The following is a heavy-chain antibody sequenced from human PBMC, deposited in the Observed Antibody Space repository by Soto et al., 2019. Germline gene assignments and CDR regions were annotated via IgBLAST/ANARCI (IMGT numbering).Heavy chain of an antibody. Sequence: EVQLVESGGGLIQPGGSLRLSCAASGFTVSSNYMNWVRQPPGKGLEWVAIIYSGSNSYYADSVKGRFTISRDNSKNTLYLQMNSLRAEDTAMYYCAREGDAFDVWGQGTMVTVSS. CDR1: GFTVSSNY. CDR2: IYSGSNS. CDR3: AREGDAFDV. J-gene: IGHJ3*01. V-gene: IGHV3-53*01.